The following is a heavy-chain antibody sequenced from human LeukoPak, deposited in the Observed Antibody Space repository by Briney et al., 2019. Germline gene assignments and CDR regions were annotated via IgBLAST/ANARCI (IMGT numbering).Heavy chain of an antibody. D-gene: IGHD6-6*01. CDR3: ATAPPTYTTSSPPWFDP. Sequence: GGSLRLSCAASGFTFSSYSMNWVRQAPGKGLEWVSSISSGSSYIYYADSVKGRFTISRDNAKNSLYLRMSSLRAEDTAVYYCATAPPTYTTSSPPWFDPWGQGTLVTVSS. CDR1: GFTFSSYS. CDR2: ISSGSSYI. V-gene: IGHV3-21*01. J-gene: IGHJ5*02.